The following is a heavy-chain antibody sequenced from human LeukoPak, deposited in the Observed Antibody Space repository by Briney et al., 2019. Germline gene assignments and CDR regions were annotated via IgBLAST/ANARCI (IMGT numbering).Heavy chain of an antibody. CDR2: IYSGGST. CDR3: ARDGGYSGYDWSFYAFDI. V-gene: IGHV3-53*01. Sequence: GGSLRLSCAASGFTFSSYSMNWVRQAPGKGLEWVSVIYSGGSTFYADSVKGRFTISRDNSKNTLYLQMNSLRAEDTAVYYCARDGGYSGYDWSFYAFDIWGQGTMVTVSS. CDR1: GFTFSSYS. D-gene: IGHD5-12*01. J-gene: IGHJ3*02.